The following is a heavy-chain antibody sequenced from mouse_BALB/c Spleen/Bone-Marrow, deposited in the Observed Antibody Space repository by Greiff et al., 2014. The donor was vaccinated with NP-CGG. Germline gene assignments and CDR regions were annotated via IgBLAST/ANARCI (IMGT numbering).Heavy chain of an antibody. D-gene: IGHD2-14*01. CDR3: TREVRRYAMDY. CDR2: IYPGSGST. V-gene: IGHV1S22*01. J-gene: IGHJ4*01. CDR1: GYTFTSYW. Sequence: LQQPGSELARPGASVKLSCKASGYTFTSYWMHWVKQRPGQGLEWIGNIYPGSGSTNYDEKFKSKATLTVDTSSSTAYMQLSSLTSEDSAVYYCTREVRRYAMDYWGQGTSVTVSS.